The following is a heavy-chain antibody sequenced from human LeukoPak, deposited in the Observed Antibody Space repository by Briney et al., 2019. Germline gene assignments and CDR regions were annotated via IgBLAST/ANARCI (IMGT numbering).Heavy chain of an antibody. Sequence: PGRSLRLSCAASGFIFSNYGMHWGRQAPGKRLEWVAVIWNDGSETFHADSVKGRFRIARDNSKNTLYLQMNSLRAEDTAVYFCARDMGRAWYGPPDYWGQGTLVTVSS. CDR1: GFIFSNYG. J-gene: IGHJ4*02. D-gene: IGHD6-13*01. CDR2: IWNDGSET. CDR3: ARDMGRAWYGPPDY. V-gene: IGHV3-33*01.